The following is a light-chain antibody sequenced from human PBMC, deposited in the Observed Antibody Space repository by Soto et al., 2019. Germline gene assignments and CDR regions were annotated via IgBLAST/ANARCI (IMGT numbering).Light chain of an antibody. CDR2: DVS. Sequence: QSVLTQPASVSGSLGQSISISCTEDSSDLTYNSVSWYQHHPHKAPELIIYDVSYRPSGVSTRFSGSQSAGSASLTISGLQAEDEADYYCSSSTPTRGLVFGSGTKVTVL. CDR1: SSDLTYNS. CDR3: SSSTPTRGLV. J-gene: IGLJ1*01. V-gene: IGLV2-14*01.